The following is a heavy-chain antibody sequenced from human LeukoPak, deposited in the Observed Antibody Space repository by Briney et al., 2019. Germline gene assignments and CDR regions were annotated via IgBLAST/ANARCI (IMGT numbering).Heavy chain of an antibody. V-gene: IGHV3-23*01. D-gene: IGHD3-10*01. CDR3: AKDSYYYGSGSYYSAPYYFDY. CDR2: ISGSGGST. CDR1: GFTFSSYA. J-gene: IGHJ4*02. Sequence: GGSLRLSCAASGFTFSSYAMSWVRQAPGKGLEWVSAISGSGGSTYYADSVKGRFTISRDNSKNTLYLQMNSLRAEDTAVYYCAKDSYYYGSGSYYSAPYYFDYWGQGTPVTVSS.